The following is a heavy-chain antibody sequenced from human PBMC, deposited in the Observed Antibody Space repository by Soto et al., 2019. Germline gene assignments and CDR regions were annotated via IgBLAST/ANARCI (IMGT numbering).Heavy chain of an antibody. Sequence: QVQLQESGPGLVKPSQTLSLTCTVSGGSISSGGYYWSWIRQHPGKGLEWIGYIYYSGSTYYNPSLKSRVTISVDTSKNQFSRKLSSVTAADTAVYYCARESRAVTTLSYYYYGMDVWGQGTTVTVSS. D-gene: IGHD4-17*01. V-gene: IGHV4-31*03. CDR3: ARESRAVTTLSYYYYGMDV. J-gene: IGHJ6*02. CDR1: GGSISSGGYY. CDR2: IYYSGST.